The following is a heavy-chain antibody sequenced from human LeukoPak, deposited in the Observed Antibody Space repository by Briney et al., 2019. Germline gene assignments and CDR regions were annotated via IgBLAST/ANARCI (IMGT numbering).Heavy chain of an antibody. Sequence: ASVKVSCKASGYTFTSYGISWVRQAPGQGLEWMGWISAYNGNTNYAQKLQGRVTMTTDTSTSTAYMELRSLRSDDTAVYYCARVGMADCGDYPSRKEFDYWGQGTLVTVSS. CDR2: ISAYNGNT. CDR1: GYTFTSYG. J-gene: IGHJ4*02. V-gene: IGHV1-18*01. CDR3: ARVGMADCGDYPSRKEFDY. D-gene: IGHD4-17*01.